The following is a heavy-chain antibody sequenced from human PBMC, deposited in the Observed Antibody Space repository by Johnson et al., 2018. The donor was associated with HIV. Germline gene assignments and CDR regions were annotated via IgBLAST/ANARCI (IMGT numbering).Heavy chain of an antibody. CDR2: ISYDGSNK. J-gene: IGHJ3*02. D-gene: IGHD6-19*01. CDR1: GFTFRSYA. V-gene: IGHV3-30-3*01. CDR3: AREPGLVAAFDI. Sequence: QVQLVESGGGLVQPGGSLRLSCAASGFTFRSYAIHWVRQAPGKGLEWVAVISYDGSNKYYADSVKGRFTISRDNSKNTLYLQMNSLRAEDTAVYYCAREPGLVAAFDIWGQGTMVTVSS.